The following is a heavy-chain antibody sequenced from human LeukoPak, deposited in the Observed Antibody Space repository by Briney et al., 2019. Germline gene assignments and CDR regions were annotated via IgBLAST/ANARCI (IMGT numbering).Heavy chain of an antibody. Sequence: GSLRLYCAASGFTFSSYAMSWVRQAPGQGLEWISTFDRDGSTYYEDSVKGRFTISRDNSKNTLYLRMNSLGADDTAVYYCAKERVGAKPSHWGQGTLVTVSS. CDR2: FDRDGST. CDR3: AKERVGAKPSH. J-gene: IGHJ4*02. CDR1: GFTFSSYA. D-gene: IGHD1-26*01. V-gene: IGHV3-23*01.